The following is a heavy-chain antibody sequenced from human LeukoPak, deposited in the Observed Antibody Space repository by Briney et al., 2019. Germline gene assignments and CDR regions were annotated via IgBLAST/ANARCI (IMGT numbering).Heavy chain of an antibody. D-gene: IGHD1-14*01. J-gene: IGHJ5*02. CDR1: GYSISNDYY. CDR3: AKVGTPGLHQWFDP. Sequence: SETLPLTCAVSGYSISNDYYVGWIRQPPGKGLEGIGNIYHSEGSYYNPSLKSGLTILVDTYKNKFSLKLSTVTAADTAVYYCAKVGTPGLHQWFDPGGEGKLLSVSS. V-gene: IGHV4-38-2*01. CDR2: IYHSEGS.